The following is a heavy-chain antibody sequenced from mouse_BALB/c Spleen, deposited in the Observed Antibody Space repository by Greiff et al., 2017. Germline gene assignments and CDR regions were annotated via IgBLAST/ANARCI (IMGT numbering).Heavy chain of an antibody. J-gene: IGHJ3*01. Sequence: EVQLQQSGAELVRSGASVKLSCTASGFNIKDYYMHWVKQRPEQGLEWIGWIDPENGDTEYAPKFQGKATMTADTSSNTAYLQLSSLTSEDTAVYYCNEQLGLRGFAYWGQGTLVTVSA. CDR3: NEQLGLRGFAY. CDR1: GFNIKDYY. V-gene: IGHV14-4*02. CDR2: IDPENGDT. D-gene: IGHD3-1*01.